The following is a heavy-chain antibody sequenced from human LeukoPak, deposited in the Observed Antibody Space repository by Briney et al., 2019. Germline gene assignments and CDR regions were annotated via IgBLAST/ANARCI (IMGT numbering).Heavy chain of an antibody. CDR2: INWNGGST. J-gene: IGHJ4*02. V-gene: IGHV3-20*04. Sequence: GGSLRLSCAASGFAFDDYGMSWVRQAPGKGLEWVSGINWNGGSTGYADSVKGRFTISRDNAKNSLYLQMNSLRAEDTAVYYCARDRHRSSSLDYWGQGTLVTVSS. CDR1: GFAFDDYG. D-gene: IGHD6-6*01. CDR3: ARDRHRSSSLDY.